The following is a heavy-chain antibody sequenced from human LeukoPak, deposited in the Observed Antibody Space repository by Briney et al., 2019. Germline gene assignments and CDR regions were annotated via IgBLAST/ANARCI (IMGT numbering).Heavy chain of an antibody. D-gene: IGHD5-12*01. CDR1: GGSISSNSYY. CDR3: ARGGRRVATISTKYSSSPRGFDP. CDR2: IYYSGST. V-gene: IGHV4-39*07. Sequence: SETLSLTCAVSGGSISSNSYYWGWIRQPPGKGLEWIGSIYYSGSTYYNPSLKSRVTISVDTSKNQFSLKLSSVTAADTAVYYCARGGRRVATISTKYSSSPRGFDPWGQGTLVTVSS. J-gene: IGHJ5*02.